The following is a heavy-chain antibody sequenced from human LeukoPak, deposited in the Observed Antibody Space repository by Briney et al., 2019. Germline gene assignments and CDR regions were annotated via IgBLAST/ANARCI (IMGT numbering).Heavy chain of an antibody. D-gene: IGHD3/OR15-3a*01. CDR3: AKDPPRGLIGY. V-gene: IGHV3-74*01. CDR1: GCTVSSND. CDR2: INSDGSSP. J-gene: IGHJ4*02. Sequence: GGSLRLSCAASGCTVSSNDMSWVRQAPGKGLEWVSRINSDGSSPYYADSVKGRFTISRDNAKNTLFLQMNSLRAEDTAVYYCAKDPPRGLIGYWGQGTLVTVSS.